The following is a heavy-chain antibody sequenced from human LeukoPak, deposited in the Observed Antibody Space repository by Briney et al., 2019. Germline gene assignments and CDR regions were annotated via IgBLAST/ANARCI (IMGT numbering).Heavy chain of an antibody. CDR3: TRLSLYREVDY. Sequence: GGSLRLSCAASGFTFSDSAMHWVRQASGKGLEWVGRIRSKANSYATAYAASVKGRFTISRDDSKNTAYLQMNSLKTEDTAVYYCTRLSLYREVDYWGQGTLVTVSS. CDR1: GFTFSDSA. D-gene: IGHD2-2*02. J-gene: IGHJ4*02. V-gene: IGHV3-73*01. CDR2: IRSKANSYAT.